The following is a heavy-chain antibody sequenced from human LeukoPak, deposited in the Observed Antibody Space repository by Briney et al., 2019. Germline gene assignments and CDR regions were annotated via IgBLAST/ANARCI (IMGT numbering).Heavy chain of an antibody. D-gene: IGHD3-16*01. CDR1: GFTFSSYS. Sequence: PGGSLRLSCAASGFTFSSYSMNWVRQAPGKGLEWVSYISSSSSTIYYADSVKGRFTISRDNAKNSLYLQMNSLRAEDTAVYYCARGKERARLRAGQLPFPDIFDMWGQGARVTVSS. CDR3: ARGKERARLRAGQLPFPDIFDM. CDR2: ISSSSSTI. V-gene: IGHV3-48*01. J-gene: IGHJ3*02.